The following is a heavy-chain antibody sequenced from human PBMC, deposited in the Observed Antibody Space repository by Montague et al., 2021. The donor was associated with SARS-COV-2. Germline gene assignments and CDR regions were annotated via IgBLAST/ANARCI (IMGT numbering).Heavy chain of an antibody. J-gene: IGHJ6*02. CDR3: ARVGRQQLVRLSGMDV. CDR2: IYYSGST. CDR1: GVSISSSSYY. Sequence: ETLSLTCTVSGVSISSSSYYWGWIRQPPGKGLEWIGSIYYSGSTYYNPSLKSRVTISVDTSKNQFSLKLSSVTAADTAVYYCARVGRQQLVRLSGMDVWGQGTTVTVS. V-gene: IGHV4-39*07. D-gene: IGHD6-13*01.